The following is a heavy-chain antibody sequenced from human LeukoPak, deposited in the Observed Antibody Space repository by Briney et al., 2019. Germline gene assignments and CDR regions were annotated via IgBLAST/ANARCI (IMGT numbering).Heavy chain of an antibody. CDR2: IWYDESKR. CDR3: ARWGIAAAGAIDY. V-gene: IGHV3-33*01. CDR1: GFIFTKYG. D-gene: IGHD6-13*01. Sequence: GRSLRLSCEASGFIFTKYGMHWVRQAPGKGLEWVAVIWYDESKRYYADSVMGRFTISRDNSKNTVDLQMNSLRVEDTAVYYCARWGIAAAGAIDYWGQGALVTVSS. J-gene: IGHJ4*02.